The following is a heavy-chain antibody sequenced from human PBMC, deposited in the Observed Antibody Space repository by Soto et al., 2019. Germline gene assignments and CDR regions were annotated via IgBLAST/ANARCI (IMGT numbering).Heavy chain of an antibody. Sequence: QVQLVESGGGVVQPGTSLRLSCTASGFTFNSYGIHWVRQAPGKGLEWLALIEYNAKNRFYADSVKGRFSISRDNSRNTVYLQVNGLRAEDTAVYSCAREGVDYCSLSRCFHYYGFDVWGKFPTVIVSS. D-gene: IGHD2-15*01. CDR1: GFTFNSYG. J-gene: IGHJ6*04. V-gene: IGHV3-33*05. CDR2: IEYNAKNR. CDR3: AREGVDYCSLSRCFHYYGFDV.